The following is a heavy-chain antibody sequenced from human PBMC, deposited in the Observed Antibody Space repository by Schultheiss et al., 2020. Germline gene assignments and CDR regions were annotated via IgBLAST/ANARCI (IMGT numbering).Heavy chain of an antibody. J-gene: IGHJ5*02. CDR2: ISYDGSNK. Sequence: GGSLRLSCAASGFTFSSYGMHWVRQAPGKGLEWVAVISYDGSNKYYADSVKGRFTISRDNSKNTLYLQMNSLRAEDTAVYYCARHTVVPAAMGNWFDPWGQGTLVTVSS. CDR1: GFTFSSYG. CDR3: ARHTVVPAAMGNWFDP. V-gene: IGHV3-30*12. D-gene: IGHD2-2*01.